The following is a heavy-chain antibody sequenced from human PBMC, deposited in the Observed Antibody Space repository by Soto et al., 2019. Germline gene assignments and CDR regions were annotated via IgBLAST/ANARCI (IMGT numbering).Heavy chain of an antibody. V-gene: IGHV4-34*01. Sequence: SETLSLTCDVYGGSFSGYIWTWIRQTPGKGLQWIGQINHSGSANYNPSLKSRVTISVDTSKNQFSLKLSSVTAADTAVYYCARHSYYYGSTYGYWLDPWGQGTLVTVSS. CDR2: INHSGSA. CDR1: GGSFSGYI. D-gene: IGHD3-10*01. J-gene: IGHJ5*02. CDR3: ARHSYYYGSTYGYWLDP.